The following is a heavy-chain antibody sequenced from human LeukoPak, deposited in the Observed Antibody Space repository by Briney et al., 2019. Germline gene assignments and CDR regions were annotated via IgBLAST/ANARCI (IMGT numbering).Heavy chain of an antibody. CDR1: GYTFTSYG. D-gene: IGHD2-2*01. Sequence: ASVKVSCKASGYTFTSYGISWVRQAPGQGLEWMGWVSAYNGNTNYAQKLQGRVTMTTDTSTSTAYMELRSLRSDDTAVYYCARDLDEYCSSTSCFLDIYGMDVWGQGTTVTVSS. CDR2: VSAYNGNT. CDR3: ARDLDEYCSSTSCFLDIYGMDV. J-gene: IGHJ6*02. V-gene: IGHV1-18*01.